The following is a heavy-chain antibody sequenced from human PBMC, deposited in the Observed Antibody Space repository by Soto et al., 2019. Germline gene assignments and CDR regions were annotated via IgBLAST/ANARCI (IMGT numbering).Heavy chain of an antibody. CDR3: ARVTGPTYNDFWGGPYAYFSCALDV. D-gene: IGHD3-3*01. Sequence: SETLSLTCTVSGGSVSRGSYYWSWMRQPPGKGLEWIGYVYYSGSTTYNPFLKSRVTISVDTSKNQFSLMLSPVTAADTAGYCSARVTGPTYNDFWGGPYAYFSCALDVWGQGTTVTVSS. CDR2: VYYSGST. CDR1: GGSVSRGSYY. V-gene: IGHV4-61*01. J-gene: IGHJ6*02.